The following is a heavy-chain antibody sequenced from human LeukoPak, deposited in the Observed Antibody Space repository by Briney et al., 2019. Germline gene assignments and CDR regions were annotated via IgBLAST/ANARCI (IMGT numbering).Heavy chain of an antibody. CDR2: IYGSGTT. J-gene: IGHJ4*02. D-gene: IGHD2-15*01. CDR3: ARYSRGYCGGGNCNSYFFDF. Sequence: SETLSLTCTVSGGSISSYWSWIRQPAGKGLEWIARIYGSGTTTYNPSLKSRVSMSIDTSKNQFSLKLMSVTAADTAVYYCARYSRGYCGGGNCNSYFFDFWGQGALVTVSS. V-gene: IGHV4-4*07. CDR1: GGSISSY.